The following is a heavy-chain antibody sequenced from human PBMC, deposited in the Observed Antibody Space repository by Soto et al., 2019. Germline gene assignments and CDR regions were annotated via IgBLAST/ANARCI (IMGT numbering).Heavy chain of an antibody. CDR3: AGVEDTAPDY. CDR2: ISSSGSTI. V-gene: IGHV3-48*03. D-gene: IGHD5-18*01. CDR1: GFTFSSYE. Sequence: GGSLRLSCAASGFTFSSYEMNWVRQAPGKGLEWVSYISSSGSTIYYADSVKGRFTISRDNAKNSLYLQMNSLRAEDTAVYYCAGVEDTAPDYWGQGTLVTVSS. J-gene: IGHJ4*02.